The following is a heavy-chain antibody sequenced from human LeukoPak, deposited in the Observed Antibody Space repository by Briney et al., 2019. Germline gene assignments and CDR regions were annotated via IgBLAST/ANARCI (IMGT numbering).Heavy chain of an antibody. D-gene: IGHD6-13*01. J-gene: IGHJ6*03. V-gene: IGHV3-21*01. CDR3: AREGFSRGYYQYYYMDV. CDR1: GFTFSSYS. CDR2: ISSSSSYI. Sequence: PGGSLRLSCAASGFTFSSYSMNWVRQAPGKGLEWVSSISSSSSYIYYADSVKGRFTISRDKSKNTLYLQMNSLRAEDTAVYYCAREGFSRGYYQYYYMDVWGKGTTVTVSS.